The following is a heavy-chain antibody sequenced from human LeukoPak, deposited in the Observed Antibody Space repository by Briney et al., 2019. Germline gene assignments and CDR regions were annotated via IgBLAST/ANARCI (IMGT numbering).Heavy chain of an antibody. D-gene: IGHD3-22*01. Sequence: GGSLRLSCAASGFTFSIYAMSWVRQAPGKGLQWVSSITSRGESTWYVDSVKGRFTISRDNAKNSLYLQMNSLRVEDTAVYYCASESGSYYYDSSASAIDYWGQGTLVTVSS. CDR2: ITSRGEST. J-gene: IGHJ4*02. CDR3: ASESGSYYYDSSASAIDY. CDR1: GFTFSIYA. V-gene: IGHV3-48*03.